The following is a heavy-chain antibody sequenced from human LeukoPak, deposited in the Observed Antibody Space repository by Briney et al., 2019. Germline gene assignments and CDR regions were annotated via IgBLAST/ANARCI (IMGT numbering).Heavy chain of an antibody. Sequence: GGSLRLSCAASGFTFSSYAMSWVRQAPGKGLEWVSAISGSGGSTYYADSVKGRFTISRDNSKNTLYLQMNSLRAEDTAVYYCAKGAESSSWYLATLYYFDYWGQGTLVTVSS. CDR3: AKGAESSSWYLATLYYFDY. CDR1: GFTFSSYA. D-gene: IGHD6-13*01. V-gene: IGHV3-23*01. J-gene: IGHJ4*02. CDR2: ISGSGGST.